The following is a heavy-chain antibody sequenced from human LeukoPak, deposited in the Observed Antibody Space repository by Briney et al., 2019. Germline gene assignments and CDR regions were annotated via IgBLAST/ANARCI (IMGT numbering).Heavy chain of an antibody. V-gene: IGHV1-2*02. J-gene: IGHJ4*02. Sequence: ASVKVSCKASGYTFTGYYMHWVRQAPGQGLEWMGWINPNSGGTNYTQKFQGRVTMTRDTSISTAYMELSRLRSDDTAVYYCARDLLSYPRGDYWGQGTLVNVSS. D-gene: IGHD3-16*02. CDR3: ARDLLSYPRGDY. CDR2: INPNSGGT. CDR1: GYTFTGYY.